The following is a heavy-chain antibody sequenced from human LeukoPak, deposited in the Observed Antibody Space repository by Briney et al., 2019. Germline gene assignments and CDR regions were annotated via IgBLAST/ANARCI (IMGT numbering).Heavy chain of an antibody. CDR2: FYYSGGT. D-gene: IGHD2-2*01. J-gene: IGHJ4*02. CDR3: ARSSMGGIGFDY. Sequence: SETLSLTCTVSGGSISNYYWNWIRQPPGKGLEWIGYFYYSGGTIYNPSLKSRVTISVDTSKKQFSLNLSSVTAADTAVYYCARSSMGGIGFDYWGQGTLVTVSS. CDR1: GGSISNYY. V-gene: IGHV4-59*12.